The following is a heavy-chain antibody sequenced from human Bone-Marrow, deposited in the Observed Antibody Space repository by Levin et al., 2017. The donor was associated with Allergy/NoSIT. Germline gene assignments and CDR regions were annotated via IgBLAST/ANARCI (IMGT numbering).Heavy chain of an antibody. D-gene: IGHD2/OR15-2a*01. V-gene: IGHV1-3*04. Sequence: ASVKVSCKASGYTFTSYAIHWVRQAPGQRLEWMGWINTGNGNTKYSQKFQGRVTITRDTSASTAYMEMSSLRSEDTAVYFCAREIGYYSRYGRSGDDYWGQGTLVTVSS. J-gene: IGHJ4*02. CDR1: GYTFTSYA. CDR3: AREIGYYSRYGRSGDDY. CDR2: INTGNGNT.